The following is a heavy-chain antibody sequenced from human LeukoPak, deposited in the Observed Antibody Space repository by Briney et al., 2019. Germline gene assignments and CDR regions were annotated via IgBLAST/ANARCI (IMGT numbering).Heavy chain of an antibody. V-gene: IGHV3-23*01. CDR2: ISPSGGTT. CDR3: ARDLSWGAFI. D-gene: IGHD3-16*01. J-gene: IGHJ3*02. Sequence: GGTLRLSCEASGIIFSNYGMNWVRQAPGKRLEWVSGISPSGGTTYYADSLKGRFSISRDNSKNTVYLQMNSLRADDTAVYYCARDLSWGAFIWGQGTMVTVSS. CDR1: GIIFSNYG.